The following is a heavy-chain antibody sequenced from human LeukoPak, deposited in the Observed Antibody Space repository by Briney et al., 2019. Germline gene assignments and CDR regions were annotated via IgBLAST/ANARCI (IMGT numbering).Heavy chain of an antibody. CDR1: GDPISGYY. CDR3: AKQPGGNQLNFDP. CDR2: LFYSGDT. J-gene: IGHJ5*02. D-gene: IGHD3-16*01. V-gene: IGHV4-59*08. Sequence: SETLPLTCTVSGDPISGYYWSWLRQSPGRGLEWIGYLFYSGDTNLNPSLKSRVTISLDTSKNQFYLNLTSVTAADTAVYYCAKQPGGNQLNFDPWGQGTLVTVSS.